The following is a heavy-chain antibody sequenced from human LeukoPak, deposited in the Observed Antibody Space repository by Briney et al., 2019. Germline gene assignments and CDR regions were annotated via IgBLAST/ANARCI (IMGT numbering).Heavy chain of an antibody. CDR3: TRDRTPYY. CDR2: IRSKIYGGTP. CDR1: GFTFGDYA. J-gene: IGHJ4*02. Sequence: PGGSLRLSCTASGFTFGDYAMTWVRQAPEKGLEWVGFIRSKIYGGTPEYAASVKGRFTISRDDSKGIAYLQMNSLKTEDTAVYYCTRDRTPYYWGQGTLVTVSS. V-gene: IGHV3-49*04.